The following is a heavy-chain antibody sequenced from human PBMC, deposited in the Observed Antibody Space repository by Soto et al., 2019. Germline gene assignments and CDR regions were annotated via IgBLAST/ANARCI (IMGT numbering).Heavy chain of an antibody. J-gene: IGHJ6*03. Sequence: GGSLRLSCAASGFTFSSYAMSWVRQAPGKGLEWVSAISGSGGSTYYADSVKGRFTISRDNSKNTLYLQMNSLRAEDTAVYYCAKDPEGGYCSGGSCFYYYYYMDVWGKGTTVTVSS. V-gene: IGHV3-23*01. D-gene: IGHD2-15*01. CDR3: AKDPEGGYCSGGSCFYYYYYMDV. CDR1: GFTFSSYA. CDR2: ISGSGGST.